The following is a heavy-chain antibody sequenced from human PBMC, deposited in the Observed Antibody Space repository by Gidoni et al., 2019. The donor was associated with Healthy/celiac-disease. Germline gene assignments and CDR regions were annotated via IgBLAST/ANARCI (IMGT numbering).Heavy chain of an antibody. V-gene: IGHV4-39*01. CDR2: IYYSGST. D-gene: IGHD3-3*01. J-gene: IGHJ4*02. CDR3: ARHVDEIFDFSYFDY. CDR1: GGSISSSSYY. Sequence: QLQLQESGTGLVKPSETLSLTCTVSGGSISSSSYYWGWIRQHPGKGLAWIGSIYYSGSTYYNPSLNSRVTISVDTSKNQFSLKLSSVTAADTAVYYCARHVDEIFDFSYFDYWGQGTLVTVSS.